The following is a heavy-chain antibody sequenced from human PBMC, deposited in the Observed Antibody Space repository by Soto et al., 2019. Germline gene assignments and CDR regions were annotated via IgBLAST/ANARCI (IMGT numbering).Heavy chain of an antibody. V-gene: IGHV4-39*01. Sequence: RSLTCTVSDGSITSNNYYWGWIRQPPGKGLEWIGNIYYIENTFYIASLKSRLTISVDTSKNQFSLKLSSVAAADTAVYYCARLRVPNYYFDLWGQGALVTVSS. CDR2: IYYIENT. CDR1: DGSITSNNYY. CDR3: ARLRVPNYYFDL. J-gene: IGHJ4*02. D-gene: IGHD1-7*01.